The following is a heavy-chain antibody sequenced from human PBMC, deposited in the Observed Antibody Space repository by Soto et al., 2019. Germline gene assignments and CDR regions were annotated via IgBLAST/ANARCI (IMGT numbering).Heavy chain of an antibody. V-gene: IGHV4-59*01. CDR2: IYDDGSA. CDR1: GGSISSSY. J-gene: IGHJ5*02. CDR3: ARDKYCSGGSCRKNWFDP. D-gene: IGHD2-15*01. Sequence: SETLSLTCTVSGGSISSSYWSWIRQPPGKGLEWLAYIYDDGSANYNPSLKSRATISLDMSKNQFSLKLTSVTAADTAVYYCARDKYCSGGSCRKNWFDPWGQGTLVTV.